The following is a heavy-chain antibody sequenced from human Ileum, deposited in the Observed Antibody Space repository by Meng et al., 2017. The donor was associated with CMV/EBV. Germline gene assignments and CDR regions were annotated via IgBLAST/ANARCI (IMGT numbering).Heavy chain of an antibody. CDR1: GFTFSSYA. J-gene: IGHJ4*02. V-gene: IGHV3-30*02. CDR3: AKDNRGGVY. CDR2: IRYDGSNK. D-gene: IGHD2-21*01. Sequence: GESLKISCAASGFTFSSYAMSWVRQAPGKGLEWVAFIRYDGSNKYYADSVKGRFTISRDNSKNTLYVQMNSLRAEDTAVYYCAKDNRGGVYWGQGTLVTVSS.